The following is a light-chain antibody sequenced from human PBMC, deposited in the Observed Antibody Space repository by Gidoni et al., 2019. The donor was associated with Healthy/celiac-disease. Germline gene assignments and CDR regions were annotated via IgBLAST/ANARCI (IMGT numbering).Light chain of an antibody. J-gene: IGLJ3*02. CDR2: LNSDGSH. Sequence: QLVLTQSPSASASLGASVKLTCTLSSGHSSYAIAWHQQQPEKSPRYLMKLNSDGSHSKGDGIPDRFSGSSSGAERYLTISSLQSEDEADYYCQTWGTGILYWVFGGGTKLTVL. CDR3: QTWGTGILYWV. V-gene: IGLV4-69*01. CDR1: SGHSSYA.